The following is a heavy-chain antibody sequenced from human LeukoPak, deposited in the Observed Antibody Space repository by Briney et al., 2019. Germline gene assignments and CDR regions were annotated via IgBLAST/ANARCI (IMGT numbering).Heavy chain of an antibody. CDR2: ICTSGST. D-gene: IGHD4-17*01. J-gene: IGHJ3*02. CDR1: GGSISSYY. CDR3: ARDVTVTTWDAFDI. V-gene: IGHV4-4*07. Sequence: SETLSLTCTVSGGSISSYYWSWIRQPAGKGLEWIGRICTSGSTNYNPSLQSRGTMSVDTSKNQFSLKLSSVTAADTAVYYCARDVTVTTWDAFDIWGQGTMVTVSS.